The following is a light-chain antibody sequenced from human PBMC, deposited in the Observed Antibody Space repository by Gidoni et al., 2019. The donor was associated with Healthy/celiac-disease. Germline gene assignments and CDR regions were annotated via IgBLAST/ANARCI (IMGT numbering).Light chain of an antibody. J-gene: IGLJ3*02. V-gene: IGLV4-60*03. CDR3: ETWDSNTRV. CDR2: LEGSGSY. CDR1: SGHSSYI. Sequence: QPVLTQSYSASASLGSSVKLTCTLSSGHSSYIIAWHQQQPGKVPRYLMKLEGSGSYNKGSGVPDRFSGSSSGADRYLTISNLQSEDEADYYCETWDSNTRVFGGGTKLTVL.